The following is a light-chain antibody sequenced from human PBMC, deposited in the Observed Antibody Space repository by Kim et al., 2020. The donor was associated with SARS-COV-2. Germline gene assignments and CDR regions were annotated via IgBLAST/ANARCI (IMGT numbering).Light chain of an antibody. J-gene: IGLJ2*01. CDR1: KLGDKY. V-gene: IGLV3-1*01. CDR2: QDS. Sequence: VSPGQTASRTCSGDKLGDKYACWYQQKPGQSPVLVIYQDSKRPSGIPERFSGSNSGNTATLTISGTQAMDEADYYCQAWDSSTVVFGGGTQLTVL. CDR3: QAWDSSTVV.